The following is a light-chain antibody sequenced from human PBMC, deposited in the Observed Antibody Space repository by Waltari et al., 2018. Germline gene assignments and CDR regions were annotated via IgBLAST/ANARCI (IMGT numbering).Light chain of an antibody. CDR1: RSVFYTANNKNY. CDR3: HQHYTTPWT. CDR2: WAS. Sequence: DIAMTQSPDSLAVSLGERATINCQSSRSVFYTANNKNYLTWYQQKPGQPPQLLISWASTRESGVPDRFIGSGSGTDFTLTISSLQAEDVAVYYCHQHYTTPWTFGQGTQVE. J-gene: IGKJ1*01. V-gene: IGKV4-1*01.